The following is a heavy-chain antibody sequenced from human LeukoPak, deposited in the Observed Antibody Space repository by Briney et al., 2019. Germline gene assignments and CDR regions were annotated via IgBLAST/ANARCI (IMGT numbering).Heavy chain of an antibody. V-gene: IGHV5-51*01. D-gene: IGHD5-18*01. CDR2: IYPGDSDT. Sequence: PGESLKISCKGSGYSFTSYWIGWVRQMPGKGLEWMGIIYPGDSDTRYSPSFQGQVTISADKSISTAYLQWSSLKASDTAMYHCARRLDSYGYGFYFDYWGQGTLVTVSS. CDR3: ARRLDSYGYGFYFDY. CDR1: GYSFTSYW. J-gene: IGHJ4*02.